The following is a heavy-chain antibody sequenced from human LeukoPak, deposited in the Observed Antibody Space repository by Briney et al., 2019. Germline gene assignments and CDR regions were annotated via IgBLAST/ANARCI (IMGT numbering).Heavy chain of an antibody. J-gene: IGHJ5*02. CDR2: INTNTGNP. V-gene: IGHV7-4-1*02. CDR3: ARGVLRFLEWLSRGVHNWFDP. D-gene: IGHD3-3*01. CDR1: GYTFTSYA. Sequence: ASVKVSCKASGYTFTSYAMNWVRQAPGQGLEWMGWINTNTGNPTYAQGFTGRFVFSLDTSVSTAYLQISSLKAEDTAVYYCARGVLRFLEWLSRGVHNWFDPWGQGTLVTVSS.